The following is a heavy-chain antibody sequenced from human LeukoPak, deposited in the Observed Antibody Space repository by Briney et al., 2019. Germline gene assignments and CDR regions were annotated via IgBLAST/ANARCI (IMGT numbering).Heavy chain of an antibody. CDR2: ISADGNII. Sequence: PGGSLRLSCEASGFTFRNYYISWFRQAPGKGLEWVSWISADGNIIRYADSVKGRFIISRDNTGNSLYLQMNSLRVEDTAVYYCARGDYSNPDYYYYYMDVWGKGTTVTVSS. D-gene: IGHD4-11*01. CDR3: ARGDYSNPDYYYYYMDV. V-gene: IGHV3-11*04. CDR1: GFTFRNYY. J-gene: IGHJ6*03.